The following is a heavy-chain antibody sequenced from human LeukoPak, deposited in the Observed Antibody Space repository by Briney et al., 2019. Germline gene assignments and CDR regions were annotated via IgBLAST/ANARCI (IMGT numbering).Heavy chain of an antibody. CDR3: ARDHRYAFDN. V-gene: IGHV3-48*01. Sequence: GGSLRLSCAASGFYFIDYSMNWVPRAPGKGLEWISYIGISSGNTKYADSVKGRFTISRDKARNSLYLQMNSLRVEDTAVYYCARDHRYAFDNWGHGTLVTVSS. CDR1: GFYFIDYS. CDR2: IGISSGNT. D-gene: IGHD5-12*01. J-gene: IGHJ4*01.